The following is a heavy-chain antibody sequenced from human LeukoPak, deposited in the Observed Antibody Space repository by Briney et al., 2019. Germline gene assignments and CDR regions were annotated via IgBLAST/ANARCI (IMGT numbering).Heavy chain of an antibody. V-gene: IGHV1-69*05. CDR2: IIPIFGTA. CDR1: GGTFSSYA. CDR3: ARGGGTGYDFDP. J-gene: IGHJ5*02. D-gene: IGHD3/OR15-3a*01. Sequence: ASVKVSCKASGGTFSSYAISWVRQAPGQGLEWMGGIIPIFGTANYAQKFQGRVTMTRNTSISTAYMELSSLRSEDTAVYYCARGGGTGYDFDPWGQGTLVTVSS.